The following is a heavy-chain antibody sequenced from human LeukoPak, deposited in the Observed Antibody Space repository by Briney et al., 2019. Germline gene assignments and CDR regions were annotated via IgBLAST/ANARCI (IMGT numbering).Heavy chain of an antibody. Sequence: SVKVSCKASGGTFSSYAISWVRQAPGQGLEWMGRTIPILGIANYAQKFQGRVTITADKSTSTAYMELSSLRSEDTAVYYCARNSAGGRYSYYGMDVWGQGTTVTVSS. CDR3: ARNSAGGRYSYYGMDV. D-gene: IGHD3-16*01. CDR1: GGTFSSYA. V-gene: IGHV1-69*04. CDR2: TIPILGIA. J-gene: IGHJ6*02.